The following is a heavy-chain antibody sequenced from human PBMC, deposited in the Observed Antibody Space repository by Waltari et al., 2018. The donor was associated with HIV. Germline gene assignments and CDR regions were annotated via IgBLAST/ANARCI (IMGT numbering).Heavy chain of an antibody. CDR1: GGSISSSSYY. CDR3: ARLGNYDSSGLGLYYYGMDV. D-gene: IGHD3-22*01. CDR2: IYYSGST. J-gene: IGHJ6*02. V-gene: IGHV4-39*01. Sequence: QLQLQESGPGLVKPSETLSLTCTVSGGSISSSSYYWGWIRQPPGKGLEWIGSIYYSGSTYYNPSLKSRVTISVDTSKNQFSLKLSSVTAADTAVYYCARLGNYDSSGLGLYYYGMDVWGQGTTVTVSS.